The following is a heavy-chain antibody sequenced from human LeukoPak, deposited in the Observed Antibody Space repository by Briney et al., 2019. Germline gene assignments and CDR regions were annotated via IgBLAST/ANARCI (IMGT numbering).Heavy chain of an antibody. CDR3: ARHFGVNWFDP. V-gene: IGHV4-4*09. Sequence: SETLSLTCTVSGGSISSYYWSWIRQPPGKGLEWIGYIYTSGSTNYNPSLKSRVTISVDTSKNQFSLKLSSVTAADTAVYYCARHFGVNWFDPWGQGTLVTVSS. CDR1: GGSISSYY. D-gene: IGHD3-10*01. CDR2: IYTSGST. J-gene: IGHJ5*02.